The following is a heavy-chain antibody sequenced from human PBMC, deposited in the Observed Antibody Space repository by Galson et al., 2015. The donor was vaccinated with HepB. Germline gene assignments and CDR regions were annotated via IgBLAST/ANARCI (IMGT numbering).Heavy chain of an antibody. V-gene: IGHV3-48*04. CDR1: GFTFSSYS. J-gene: IGHJ6*02. Sequence: SLRLSCAASGFTFSSYSMNWVGQAPGKGLEWVSYISSSSSTLYYTDYVKGRFTISRDNAKNSLYLQMNSLRAEDTAVYYCARDLYWLEYSSSWYRTYGMDVWGQGTTVTVSS. CDR2: ISSSSSTL. D-gene: IGHD6-13*01. CDR3: ARDLYWLEYSSSWYRTYGMDV.